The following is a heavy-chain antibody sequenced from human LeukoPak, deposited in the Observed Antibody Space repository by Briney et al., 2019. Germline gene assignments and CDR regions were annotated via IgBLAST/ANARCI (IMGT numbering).Heavy chain of an antibody. CDR2: IYSGGST. D-gene: IGHD3-10*01. V-gene: IGHV3-53*01. Sequence: GGSLRLSCAASGFTVSSNYMSWVRQAPGKGLEWVSVIYSGGSTYYADSVKGRFTISRDNSKNTLYLQMNNLRAEDTAAYYCARDMQYYGSGSSYYYGMDVWGQGTTVTVSS. CDR3: ARDMQYYGSGSSYYYGMDV. J-gene: IGHJ6*02. CDR1: GFTVSSNY.